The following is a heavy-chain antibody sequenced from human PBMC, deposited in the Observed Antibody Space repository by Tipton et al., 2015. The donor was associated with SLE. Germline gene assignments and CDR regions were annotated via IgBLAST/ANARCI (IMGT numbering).Heavy chain of an antibody. CDR1: GGSISSSSYY. CDR2: IYYSGST. Sequence: LRLSCTVSGGSISSSSYYWGWIRQPPGKGLEWIGSIYYSGSTYYNPSLKSRVTISVDTSKNQFSLKLSSVTAADTAVYYCARVIRDYGGSSRSDWFDPWGQGTLVTVSS. CDR3: ARVIRDYGGSSRSDWFDP. D-gene: IGHD4-23*01. V-gene: IGHV4-39*07. J-gene: IGHJ5*02.